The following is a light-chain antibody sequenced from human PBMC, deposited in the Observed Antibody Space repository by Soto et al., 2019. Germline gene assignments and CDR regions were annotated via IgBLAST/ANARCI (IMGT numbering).Light chain of an antibody. CDR3: AAWDDSLNGDV. V-gene: IGLV1-44*01. CDR2: SNN. J-gene: IGLJ1*01. Sequence: QSALTQPHSASGALGQRGTICCSGRSSNIGGNTLNSYVQLPAPARKLLVYSNNQPHSGAPDRCSCSKSDTSACLAISGRQSEDEADYYCAAWDDSLNGDVFGTGTKVTVL. CDR1: SSNIGGNT.